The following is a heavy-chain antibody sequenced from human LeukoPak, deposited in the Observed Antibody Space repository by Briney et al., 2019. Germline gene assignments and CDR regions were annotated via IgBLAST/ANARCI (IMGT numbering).Heavy chain of an antibody. D-gene: IGHD6-19*01. CDR2: IYYTGGT. Sequence: PSETLSLTCTVSGDSFSRYYWSWIRQPPGRGLEWIGYIYYTGGTDYNPSLKSRVTISWDTSKNQFSLKLRSVTAADTAVYYCARLPPSSVYPPPLWHVLDVWGRGTTATVSS. CDR1: GDSFSRYY. J-gene: IGHJ6*04. V-gene: IGHV4-59*08. CDR3: ARLPPSSVYPPPLWHVLDV.